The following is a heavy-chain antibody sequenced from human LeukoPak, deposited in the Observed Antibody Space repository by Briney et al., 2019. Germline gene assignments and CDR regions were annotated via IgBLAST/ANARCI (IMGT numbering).Heavy chain of an antibody. V-gene: IGHV1-18*04. CDR3: ARHSGSGWQALGY. CDR1: GYTFSNYG. D-gene: IGHD6-19*01. J-gene: IGHJ4*02. CDR2: TSYNGNT. Sequence: GASVKVSCKASGYTFSNYGISWVQQAPGLGLEWMGWTSYNGNTNYAQKFQDRVTMTTDTSTTTAYMELRSLESDDTAVYYCARHSGSGWQALGYWGQGTLVTVSS.